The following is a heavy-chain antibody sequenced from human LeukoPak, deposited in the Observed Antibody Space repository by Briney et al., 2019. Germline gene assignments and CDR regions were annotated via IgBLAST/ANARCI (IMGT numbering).Heavy chain of an antibody. CDR2: INHSGST. D-gene: IGHD6-13*01. V-gene: IGHV4-34*01. J-gene: IGHJ3*02. CDR3: ARHHSSSWYLKAFDI. CDR1: GGSISSYY. Sequence: SETLSLTCTVSGGSISSYYWSWIRQPPGKGLEWIGEINHSGSTNYNPSLKSRVTISVDTSKNQFSLKLSSVTAADTAVYYCARHHSSSWYLKAFDIWGQGTMVTVSS.